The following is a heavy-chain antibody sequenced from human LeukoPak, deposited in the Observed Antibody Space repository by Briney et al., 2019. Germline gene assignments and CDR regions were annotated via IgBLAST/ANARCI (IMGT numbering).Heavy chain of an antibody. CDR2: IPGSGGST. Sequence: QPGGSLRLSCAASGFTFSSYAMSWVRQAPGKGLEWVSAIPGSGGSTYYADSVKGRFTISRDNSKNTLYLQMNSLRAEDTAVYFCAKGRGGGYYAAMDVWGQGTTVTVSS. D-gene: IGHD3-22*01. CDR3: AKGRGGGYYAAMDV. J-gene: IGHJ6*02. CDR1: GFTFSSYA. V-gene: IGHV3-23*01.